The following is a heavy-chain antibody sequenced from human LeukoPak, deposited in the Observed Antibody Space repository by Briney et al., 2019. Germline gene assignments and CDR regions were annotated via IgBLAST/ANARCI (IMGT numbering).Heavy chain of an antibody. CDR1: GFTFSNNE. V-gene: IGHV3-48*03. J-gene: IGHJ4*02. CDR2: MSRGGNTI. D-gene: IGHD5-18*01. CDR3: ARNTVYSYGYFDY. Sequence: GGSLRLSCAASGFTFSNNEMHWVRQAPGKGLEGVSYMSRGGNTIYYSDSVKGRFTISRDTAENSLSLQMNSLRAEDTAVYYCARNTVYSYGYFDYWGQGTLVTVSS.